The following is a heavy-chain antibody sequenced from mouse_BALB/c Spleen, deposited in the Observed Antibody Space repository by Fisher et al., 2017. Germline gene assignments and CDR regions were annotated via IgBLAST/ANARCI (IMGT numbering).Heavy chain of an antibody. J-gene: IGHJ4*01. V-gene: IGHV1-42*01. CDR3: ARDSLLRLRAMDY. Sequence: KFKGKATLTADKSSSTAYMQLKSLTSEDSAVYYCARDSLLRLRAMDYWGQGTSVTVSS. D-gene: IGHD1-2*01.